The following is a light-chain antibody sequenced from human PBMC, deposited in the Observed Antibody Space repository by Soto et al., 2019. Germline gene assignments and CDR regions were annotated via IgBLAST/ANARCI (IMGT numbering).Light chain of an antibody. Sequence: QSALTRPASVSGSPGQSITISCTGTSSDVGGYDYVSWYQHHPGKAPKLMIYDVTNRPSRVSNRFSGSKSGNTASLTISGLQAEDEADYDCSSYTTSSTLHVVFGGGTKVTVL. CDR2: DVT. CDR1: SSDVGGYDY. V-gene: IGLV2-14*03. J-gene: IGLJ2*01. CDR3: SSYTTSSTLHVV.